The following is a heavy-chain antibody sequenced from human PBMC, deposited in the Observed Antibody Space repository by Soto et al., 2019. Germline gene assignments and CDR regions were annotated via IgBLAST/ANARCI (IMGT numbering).Heavy chain of an antibody. V-gene: IGHV4-31*03. CDR2: IYYSGST. Sequence: SETLSLTCTVSGGSISSGGYYWSWIRQHPGKGLEWIGYIYYSGSTYYNPSLKSRVTISVDTSKNQFSLKLSSVTAADTAVYYCARVPPEYSSSALGYYYYYMDVWGKGTTVTVSS. D-gene: IGHD6-6*01. J-gene: IGHJ6*03. CDR1: GGSISSGGYY. CDR3: ARVPPEYSSSALGYYYYYMDV.